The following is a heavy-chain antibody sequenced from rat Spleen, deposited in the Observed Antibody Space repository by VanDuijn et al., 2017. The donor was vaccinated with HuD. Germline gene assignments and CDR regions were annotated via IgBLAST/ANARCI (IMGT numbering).Heavy chain of an antibody. CDR3: TTGVYPGNFDY. V-gene: IGHV5S13*01. D-gene: IGHD1-4*01. J-gene: IGHJ2*01. CDR2: ISTSGDP. Sequence: EVELVESGGGLVQPGRSMKLSCAASGFTFSNYGMAWVRQAPTKGLEWVASISTSGDPYYRDSVKGRSTISRDDAKNTLYLQMDSLRSEDTATYFCTTGVYPGNFDYWGQGVMVTVSS. CDR1: GFTFSNYG.